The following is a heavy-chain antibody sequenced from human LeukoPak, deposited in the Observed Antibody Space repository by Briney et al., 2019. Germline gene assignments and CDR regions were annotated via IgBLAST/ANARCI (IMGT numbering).Heavy chain of an antibody. Sequence: GESLKISCKGSGYSFTSYWIGWVRQMPGKGLEWMGIIYPGDSDTRYNPSFQGQVTISADKSISTAYLQWSSLKASDTAMYYCARLAGYYDSSGVDLYYFDYWGQGTLVTVSS. J-gene: IGHJ4*02. D-gene: IGHD3-22*01. V-gene: IGHV5-51*01. CDR3: ARLAGYYDSSGVDLYYFDY. CDR2: IYPGDSDT. CDR1: GYSFTSYW.